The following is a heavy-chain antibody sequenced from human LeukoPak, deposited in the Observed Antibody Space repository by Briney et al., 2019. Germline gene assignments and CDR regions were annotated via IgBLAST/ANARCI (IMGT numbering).Heavy chain of an antibody. CDR2: IHGGGST. CDR3: ARDLYYYGMDV. CDR1: GFTVSSNF. V-gene: IGHV3-66*01. Sequence: PGGSLRLSCAASGFTVSSNFMMWVRQAPGKGLEWVSVIHGGGSTYYADSAKGRFTISRDNSKNTLYLQMNSLRAEDTAVYYCARDLYYYGMDVWGQGTTVTVSS. J-gene: IGHJ6*02.